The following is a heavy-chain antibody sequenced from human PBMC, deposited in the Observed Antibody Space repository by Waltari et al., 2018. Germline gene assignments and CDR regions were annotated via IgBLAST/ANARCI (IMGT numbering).Heavy chain of an antibody. V-gene: IGHV3-9*01. CDR3: AKDSGYSSSLFDY. CDR1: GFTFDDYA. D-gene: IGHD6-6*01. CDR2: IGWNSGSI. J-gene: IGHJ4*02. Sequence: EVQLVESGGGLVQPGRSLRLSCAASGFTFDDYAMNWVRQAPGKGLEWVSGIGWNSGSIGYADSVKGRFTISRDNAKNSLYLQMNSLRAEDTALYYCAKDSGYSSSLFDYWGQGTLVTVSS.